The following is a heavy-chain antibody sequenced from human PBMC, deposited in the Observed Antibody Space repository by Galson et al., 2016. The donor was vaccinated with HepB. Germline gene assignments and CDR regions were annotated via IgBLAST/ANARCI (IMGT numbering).Heavy chain of an antibody. Sequence: SLRLSCAGSGFTFSRYGMTWVRQAPGKGLEDVSSISMSGNSRDNSRNMLFLQMNSLKIEDTGVYYCVRGSTAPDVWGKGTTVTVSS. CDR3: VRGSTAPDV. CDR1: GFTFSRYG. D-gene: IGHD3-16*01. V-gene: IGHV3-23*01. J-gene: IGHJ6*04. CDR2: ISMSGNS.